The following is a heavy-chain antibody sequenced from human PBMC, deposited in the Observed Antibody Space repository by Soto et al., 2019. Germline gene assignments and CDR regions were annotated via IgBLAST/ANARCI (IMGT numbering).Heavy chain of an antibody. D-gene: IGHD1-26*01. CDR2: VNYYGRT. CDR3: ARTGGYRDEPYGMDA. CDR1: DASFSGYY. J-gene: IGHJ6*02. Sequence: TSETLSLTCAVYDASFSGYYWSWIRQSPGKGLEWIGEVNYYGRTNNNPSLESRATISVDMSRNQFSLKLSSVTAADTAVYYCARTGGYRDEPYGMDAWGQGTTVTVSS. V-gene: IGHV4-34*04.